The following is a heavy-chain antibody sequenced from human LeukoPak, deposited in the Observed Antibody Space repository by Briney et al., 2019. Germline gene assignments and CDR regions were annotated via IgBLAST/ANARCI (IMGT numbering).Heavy chain of an antibody. CDR3: AREVLAGDTS. D-gene: IGHD6-19*01. CDR1: GGTFSSYA. Sequence: SVKVSCKASGGTFSSYAISWVRQAPGQGLEWMGGIIPIFGTANYAQKFEGRVTITADESTSTAYMELSSLRSEDTAVYYCAREVLAGDTSWGQGTLVTVSS. J-gene: IGHJ4*02. CDR2: IIPIFGTA. V-gene: IGHV1-69*01.